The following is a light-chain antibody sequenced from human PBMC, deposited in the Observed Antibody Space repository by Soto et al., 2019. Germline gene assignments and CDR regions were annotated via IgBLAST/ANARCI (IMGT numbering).Light chain of an antibody. V-gene: IGKV3-20*01. CDR2: GAS. J-gene: IGKJ1*01. CDR1: QSVSSSY. Sequence: EIVLTQSPGTLSLSPGERATLSCRASQSVSSSYLAWYQQKPGQAPRLLIYGASSRATGIPDRFSGSGSGTDFTLTISILEPEDLAVYCCQQYGSSPVTFGQGTKVDIK. CDR3: QQYGSSPVT.